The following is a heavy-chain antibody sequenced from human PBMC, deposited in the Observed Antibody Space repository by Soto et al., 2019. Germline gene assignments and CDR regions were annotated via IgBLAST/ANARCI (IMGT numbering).Heavy chain of an antibody. Sequence: QVQLVQSGAEVKKPGSSVKVSCKASGGTFSSYTISWVRQAPGQGLEWMGRIIPILGIANYAQKFQGRVTITADKSTSTAYMELSSLRSEDTAVYYCARESAAYCGGDCYSYYFDYWGQGTLVTVSS. CDR3: ARESAAYCGGDCYSYYFDY. CDR1: GGTFSSYT. J-gene: IGHJ4*02. D-gene: IGHD2-21*02. CDR2: IIPILGIA. V-gene: IGHV1-69*08.